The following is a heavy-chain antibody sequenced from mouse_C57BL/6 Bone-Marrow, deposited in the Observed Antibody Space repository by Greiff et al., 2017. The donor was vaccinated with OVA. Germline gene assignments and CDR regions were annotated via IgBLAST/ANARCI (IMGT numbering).Heavy chain of an antibody. CDR3: ARRVGPGYFDV. V-gene: IGHV5-17*01. CDR1: GFTFSDYG. Sequence: EVHLVESGGGLVKPGGSLKLSCAASGFTFSDYGMHWVRQAPEKGLEWVAYISSGSSTIYYADTVKGRFTISRDNAKNTLFLQMTSLRSEDTAMYYCARRVGPGYFDVWGTGTTVTVSS. J-gene: IGHJ1*03. D-gene: IGHD4-1*01. CDR2: ISSGSSTI.